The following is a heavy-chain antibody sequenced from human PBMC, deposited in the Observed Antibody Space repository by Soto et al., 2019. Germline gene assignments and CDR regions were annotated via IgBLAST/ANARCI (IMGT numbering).Heavy chain of an antibody. J-gene: IGHJ4*02. Sequence: VQLVESGGGLVRPGGSLRLSCAASGFTFDDHAMHWVRQAPGKGLEWISAITWNSVALDYADSVKGRFTISRDNAKNSLYLQMNSLRPEDTALYYCAKERVRDFDGWGQGNLVTVSS. CDR2: ITWNSVAL. CDR3: AKERVRDFDG. V-gene: IGHV3-9*01. D-gene: IGHD3-9*01. CDR1: GFTFDDHA.